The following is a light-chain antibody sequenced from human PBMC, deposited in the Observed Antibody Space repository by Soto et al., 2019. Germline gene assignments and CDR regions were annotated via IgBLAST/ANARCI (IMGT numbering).Light chain of an antibody. Sequence: DIQMTQSPSTLSASLGDRVTITCRASRNIKRWLAWYQQKPGRAPKLLISDSSTLETGVPPRFGGGGSGTEFTLNISNLQTDDFAAYYCQHCYTYSAFG. J-gene: IGKJ2*01. CDR3: QHCYTYSA. CDR2: DSS. CDR1: RNIKRW. V-gene: IGKV1-5*01.